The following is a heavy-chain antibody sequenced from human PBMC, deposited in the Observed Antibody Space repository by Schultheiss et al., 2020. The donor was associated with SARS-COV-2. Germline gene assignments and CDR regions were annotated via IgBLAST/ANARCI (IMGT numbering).Heavy chain of an antibody. D-gene: IGHD3-22*01. CDR3: ATGDYYDSSGYWIDAFDI. J-gene: IGHJ3*02. V-gene: IGHV4-61*02. Sequence: QTLSLTCTVSGGSISTGSYYWSWIRQPAGKGLEWIGRIFTSGTTNYNPSLKSRVTISVDTSKNQFSLKLSSVTAADTAVYYCATGDYYDSSGYWIDAFDIWGQGTMVTVSS. CDR1: GGSISTGSYY. CDR2: IFTSGTT.